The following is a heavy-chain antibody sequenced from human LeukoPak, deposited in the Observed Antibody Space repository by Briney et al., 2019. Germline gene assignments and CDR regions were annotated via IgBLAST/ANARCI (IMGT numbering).Heavy chain of an antibody. CDR1: GFTFRSHA. CDR3: AKDRTVGASYWYFDL. Sequence: GGSLRLSCVGSGFTFRSHAMSWVRQAPEKGLEFASGIYENGGTTYYADSVKGRFSISRDSSRNTLFLHMNTLRAEDTAIYYCAKDRTVGASYWYFDLWGRGTLVTVSS. J-gene: IGHJ2*01. V-gene: IGHV3-23*01. D-gene: IGHD1-26*01. CDR2: IYENGGTT.